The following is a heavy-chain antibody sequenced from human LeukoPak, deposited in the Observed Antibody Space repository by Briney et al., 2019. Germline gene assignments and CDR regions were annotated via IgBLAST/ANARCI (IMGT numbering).Heavy chain of an antibody. J-gene: IGHJ3*02. V-gene: IGHV1-69*13. CDR2: IIPIFGTA. Sequence: ASVKVSCKASGGTFSSYATSWVRQAPGQGLEWMGGIIPIFGTANYAQKFQGRVTITADESTSTAYMELSSLRSEDTAVYYCARAPPYDSSGYDAFDIWGQGTMVTVSS. CDR1: GGTFSSYA. CDR3: ARAPPYDSSGYDAFDI. D-gene: IGHD3-22*01.